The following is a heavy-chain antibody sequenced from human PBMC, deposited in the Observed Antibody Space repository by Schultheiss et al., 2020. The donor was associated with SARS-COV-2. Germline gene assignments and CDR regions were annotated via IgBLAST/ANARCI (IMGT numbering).Heavy chain of an antibody. CDR1: GFTFSNAW. CDR2: ISSSSSYI. V-gene: IGHV3-21*01. CDR3: ARGGDIVVVPAAIGWNFDY. Sequence: GGSLRLSCAASGFTFSNAWMNWVRQAPGKGLEWVSSISSSSSYIYYADSVKGRFTISRDNAKNSLYLQMNSLRAEDTAVYYCARGGDIVVVPAAIGWNFDYWGQGTLVTVSS. J-gene: IGHJ4*02. D-gene: IGHD2-2*01.